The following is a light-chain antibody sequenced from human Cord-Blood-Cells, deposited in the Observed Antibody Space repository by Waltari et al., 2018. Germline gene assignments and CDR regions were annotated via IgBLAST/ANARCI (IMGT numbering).Light chain of an antibody. CDR1: KLGDKY. J-gene: IGLJ2*01. CDR2: QDS. CDR3: QAWDSSTAV. Sequence: SYELTHPPSVSVSPGQTASITCSGDKLGDKYACWYQQKPGQPPVLVIYQDSKRPSGIPERFSGSNSGNTATLTISGTQAMDEADYCCQAWDSSTAVFGGGTKLTVL. V-gene: IGLV3-1*01.